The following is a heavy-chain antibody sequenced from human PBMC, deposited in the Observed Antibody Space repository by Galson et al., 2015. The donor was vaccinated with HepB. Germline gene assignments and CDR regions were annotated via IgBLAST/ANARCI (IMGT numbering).Heavy chain of an antibody. Sequence: SVKVSCKASGDTFSSYAISWVRQAPGQGLEWMGWISTYNGNTNYAQMVQGRVTMTTETSTRTAFMELRSLRSDDTAVYYCARRVSSSGYADPWGQGTLVTVSS. CDR2: ISTYNGNT. D-gene: IGHD5-12*01. J-gene: IGHJ5*02. V-gene: IGHV1-18*01. CDR1: GDTFSSYA. CDR3: ARRVSSSGYADP.